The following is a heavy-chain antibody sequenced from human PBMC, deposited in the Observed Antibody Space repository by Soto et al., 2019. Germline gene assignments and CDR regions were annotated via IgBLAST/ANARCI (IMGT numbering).Heavy chain of an antibody. CDR3: AKTYYDFWSAKDWFDP. D-gene: IGHD3-3*01. Sequence: SETLSLTCTVSGGSISSSSYYWGWIRQPPGKGLEWIGSIYYSGSTYYNPSLKSRVTISVDTSKNQFSLKLSSVTAADTAVYYCAKTYYDFWSAKDWFDPWGQGTLVTLSS. CDR1: GGSISSSSYY. CDR2: IYYSGST. J-gene: IGHJ5*02. V-gene: IGHV4-39*01.